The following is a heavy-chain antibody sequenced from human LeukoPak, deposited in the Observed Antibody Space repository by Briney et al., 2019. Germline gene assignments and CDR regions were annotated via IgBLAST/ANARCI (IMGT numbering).Heavy chain of an antibody. J-gene: IGHJ4*02. V-gene: IGHV3-48*03. D-gene: IGHD1-26*01. CDR3: AKEYTGTFSPFPSYFDN. CDR1: GFTFSSYE. Sequence: QPGGSLRLSCAASGFTFSSYEMNWVRQAPGKGLEWVSYISNSGSTIYYADSVKGRFTSSRDNAKNSLYLQMNSLRAEDTAIYYCAKEYTGTFSPFPSYFDNWGQGTLVTVSS. CDR2: ISNSGSTI.